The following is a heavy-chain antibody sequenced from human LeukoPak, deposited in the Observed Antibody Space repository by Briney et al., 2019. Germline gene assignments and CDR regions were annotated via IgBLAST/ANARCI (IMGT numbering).Heavy chain of an antibody. CDR3: ARDRVGAFDY. Sequence: GGSLRLSCAASGFTFSSYGMHWVRQAPGKGLEWVAVISYDGSNKYYADSVKGRFTISRDNAKNSLYLQMNNLRDEDTAVYYCARDRVGAFDYWGQGTLVTVSS. J-gene: IGHJ4*02. CDR2: ISYDGSNK. D-gene: IGHD1-26*01. CDR1: GFTFSSYG. V-gene: IGHV3-30*03.